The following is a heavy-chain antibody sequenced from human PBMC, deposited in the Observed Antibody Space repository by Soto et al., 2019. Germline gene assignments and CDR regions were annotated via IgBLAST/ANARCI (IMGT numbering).Heavy chain of an antibody. Sequence: EVRLVESGGDLVKSGGSLRLSCVGSGFLFRKYEMNWVRQAPGKGLEWLAHISTTGGYVSESDSVKGRFTISRDNTKHKLYLQMNSLRTEDTGVYYCVSQPHWARPFESWGQRTLVNVSS. D-gene: IGHD7-27*01. CDR2: ISTTGGYV. CDR3: VSQPHWARPFES. V-gene: IGHV3-48*03. CDR1: GFLFRKYE. J-gene: IGHJ4*02.